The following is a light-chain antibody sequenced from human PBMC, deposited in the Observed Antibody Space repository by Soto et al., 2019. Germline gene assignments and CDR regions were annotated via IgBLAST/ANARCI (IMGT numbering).Light chain of an antibody. Sequence: EIVLTQSPATLSLSPGERATLSCRASQSVSIYLAWYQHRPGQAPRLLIYDASNRATGIPARFSGSGSGTDFTLTISSLEPEDVAVYYCQHRYSWPLTFGGGTRVEIK. CDR1: QSVSIY. CDR3: QHRYSWPLT. J-gene: IGKJ4*01. V-gene: IGKV3-11*01. CDR2: DAS.